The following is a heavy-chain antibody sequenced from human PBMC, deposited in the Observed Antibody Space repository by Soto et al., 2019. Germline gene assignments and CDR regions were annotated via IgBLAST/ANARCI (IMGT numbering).Heavy chain of an antibody. Sequence: QVQLQESGPGLVKPSETLSLTCTVSGGSISSYYWSWIRQPPGKGLEWIGYIYYSGSTNYNPSLKSRVTISVDTSKNQFSLKLSSVTAADTAVYYCARTPTYCSSTSCYNWFDPWGQGTLVTVSS. CDR2: IYYSGST. V-gene: IGHV4-59*01. J-gene: IGHJ5*02. CDR3: ARTPTYCSSTSCYNWFDP. D-gene: IGHD2-2*01. CDR1: GGSISSYY.